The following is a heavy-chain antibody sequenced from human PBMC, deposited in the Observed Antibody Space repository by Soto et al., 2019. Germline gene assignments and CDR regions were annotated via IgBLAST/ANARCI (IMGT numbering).Heavy chain of an antibody. CDR1: GFTFSNYA. J-gene: IGHJ4*02. V-gene: IGHV3-23*01. CDR3: ANRPLTAAGFAY. CDR2: ITGSGGGT. Sequence: EVQLLESGGGLVQPGGSLRLSCSASGFTFSNYAMTWVRQAPGKGLEWVSVITGSGGGTYFVDSVKGRFTISRDNAKNTVYLQMNSLRAEDTAVYYCANRPLTAAGFAYWGQRTLVTVSS. D-gene: IGHD6-13*01.